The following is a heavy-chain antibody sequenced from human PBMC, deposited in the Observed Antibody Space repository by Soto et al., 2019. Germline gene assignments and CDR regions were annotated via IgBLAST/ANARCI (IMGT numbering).Heavy chain of an antibody. CDR2: IWYDGSNK. D-gene: IGHD1-26*01. CDR3: ARLSMGWELLEVGYGMDV. CDR1: GFTFSSYG. J-gene: IGHJ6*02. V-gene: IGHV3-33*01. Sequence: QVQLVESGGGVVQPGRSLRLSCAASGFTFSSYGMHWVRQAPGKGLEWVAVIWYDGSNKYYADSVKGRFTISRDNSKNPLYLQMNSLRAEDTAVYYCARLSMGWELLEVGYGMDVWGQGTTVTVSS.